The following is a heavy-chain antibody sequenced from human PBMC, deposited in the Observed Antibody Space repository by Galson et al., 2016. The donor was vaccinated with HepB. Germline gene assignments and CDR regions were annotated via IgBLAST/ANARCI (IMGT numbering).Heavy chain of an antibody. J-gene: IGHJ4*02. Sequence: SVKVSCKASGYSFSAYYMHWVRQAPGQGLEWMGVIYPSDRTTVYAQKFQGRVTMPRDTPTSTVYIELRSLSSDDKAVYYCASGGKTSRRPGVFSNSRYGSDYFDYWGQGTLVTVSS. CDR1: GYSFSAYY. V-gene: IGHV1-46*01. D-gene: IGHD6-13*01. CDR2: IYPSDRTT. CDR3: ASGGKTSRRPGVFSNSRYGSDYFDY.